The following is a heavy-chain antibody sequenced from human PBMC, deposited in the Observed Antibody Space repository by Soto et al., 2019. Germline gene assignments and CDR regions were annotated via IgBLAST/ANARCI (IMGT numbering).Heavy chain of an antibody. J-gene: IGHJ3*02. CDR2: ISSNGGST. CDR3: ARGGYTTFFAALDI. D-gene: IGHD6-13*01. V-gene: IGHV3-64*02. Sequence: PGGSLRLSCAASGFTFSSYAMHWSRQAPVKGLEYVSAISSNGGSTYYADSVKGRFTISRDNSKNTLYLQMGSLRAEDMAVYYCARGGYTTFFAALDIWGQGTMVTVSS. CDR1: GFTFSSYA.